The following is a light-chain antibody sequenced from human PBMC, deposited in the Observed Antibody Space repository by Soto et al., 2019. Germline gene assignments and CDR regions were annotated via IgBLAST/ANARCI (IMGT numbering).Light chain of an antibody. CDR1: SSDVRNYNF. CDR2: EVT. J-gene: IGLJ3*02. V-gene: IGLV2-8*01. CDR3: SSYADFNNVL. Sequence: QSALTQPPSASGSPGQSVTISCTGTSSDVRNYNFISWYQQYPGKAPKLMIYEVTKRPSGVPDRFCGSKSVNMASLTVSGLQAEDEGDYYCSSYADFNNVLFGGGTKVTVL.